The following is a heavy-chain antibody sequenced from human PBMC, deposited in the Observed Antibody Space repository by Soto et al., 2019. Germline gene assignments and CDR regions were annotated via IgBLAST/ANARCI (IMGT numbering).Heavy chain of an antibody. Sequence: PSETLSLTCAVSGYSISSGYYWGWIRQPPGKGLEWIGSIYHSGSTYYNPSLKSRVTISVDTSKNQFSLKLSSVTAADTAVYYCARTTFGGVIVPYFDYWGQGTLVTVSS. V-gene: IGHV4-38-2*01. CDR3: ARTTFGGVIVPYFDY. J-gene: IGHJ4*02. CDR1: GYSISSGYY. CDR2: IYHSGST. D-gene: IGHD3-16*02.